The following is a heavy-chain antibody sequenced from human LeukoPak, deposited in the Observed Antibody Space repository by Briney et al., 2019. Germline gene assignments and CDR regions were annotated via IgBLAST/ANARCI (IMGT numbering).Heavy chain of an antibody. Sequence: SETLSLTCTVSGGSISSGGYYWSWIRQHPGKGLEWIGYIYYSGSTYYNPSLKSRVTISVDTSKNQFSLKLSSVTAADTAVYYCARGTHPDYTNYYYYMDVWGKGTTVTVSS. CDR2: IYYSGST. D-gene: IGHD4-11*01. V-gene: IGHV4-31*03. CDR1: GGSISSGGYY. CDR3: ARGTHPDYTNYYYYMDV. J-gene: IGHJ6*03.